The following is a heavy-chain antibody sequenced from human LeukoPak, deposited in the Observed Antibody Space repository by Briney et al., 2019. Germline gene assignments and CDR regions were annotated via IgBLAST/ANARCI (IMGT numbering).Heavy chain of an antibody. J-gene: IGHJ4*02. Sequence: SVKVSCKASGGTFSSYAISWVRQAPGQGIEWMGRIIPIFGTANYAQKFQGRVTITTDESTSTAYMELSSLRSEDTAVYYCARVGVEWELPDYWGQGTLVTVSS. CDR2: IIPIFGTA. CDR1: GGTFSSYA. CDR3: ARVGVEWELPDY. V-gene: IGHV1-69*05. D-gene: IGHD1-26*01.